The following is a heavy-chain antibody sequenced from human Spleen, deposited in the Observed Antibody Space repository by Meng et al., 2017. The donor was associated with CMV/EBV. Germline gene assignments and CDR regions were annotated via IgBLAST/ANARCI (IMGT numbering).Heavy chain of an antibody. V-gene: IGHV4-61*01. CDR1: GGSVSSGSYY. J-gene: IGHJ4*02. CDR3: ARAGYSGYDLDY. CDR2: IYYSGST. Sequence: VSGGSVSSGSYYWSWIRQPPGKGLEWIGYIYYSGSTNYNPSLKSRVTISVDTSKNQFSLKLSSVTAADTAVYYCARAGYSGYDLDYWGQGTLVTVSS. D-gene: IGHD5-12*01.